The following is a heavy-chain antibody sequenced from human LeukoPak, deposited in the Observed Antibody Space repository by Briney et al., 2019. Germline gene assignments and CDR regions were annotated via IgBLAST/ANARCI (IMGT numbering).Heavy chain of an antibody. CDR3: ATIVATSLDY. CDR2: IYTSGST. J-gene: IGHJ4*02. Sequence: PSQTLSLTCTVSGGSISSGSYYWSWIRQPAGKGLEWIGRIYTSGSTNYNPSLKSRVTISVDTSKNQFSLKLSSVTAADTAVYYCATIVATSLDYWGQGTLVTVSS. V-gene: IGHV4-61*02. CDR1: GGSISSGSYY. D-gene: IGHD2-15*01.